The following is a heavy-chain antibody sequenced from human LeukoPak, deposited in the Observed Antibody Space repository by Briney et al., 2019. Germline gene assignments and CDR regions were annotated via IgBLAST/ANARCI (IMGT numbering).Heavy chain of an antibody. Sequence: PSETLSLTCTVSGGSISSSSYYWGWIRQPPGKGLEWIGSIYYSGSTYYNPSLKSRVTISVDTSKNQFSLKLSSVTAADTAVYYCARRSFWREFDPWGQGTLVTVSS. V-gene: IGHV4-39*07. CDR3: ARRSFWREFDP. D-gene: IGHD3-3*01. CDR2: IYYSGST. CDR1: GGSISSSSYY. J-gene: IGHJ5*02.